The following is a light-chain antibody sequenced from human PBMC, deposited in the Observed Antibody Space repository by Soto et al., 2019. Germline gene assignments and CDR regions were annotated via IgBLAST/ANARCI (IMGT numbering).Light chain of an antibody. V-gene: IGKV3-15*01. CDR1: ESVSSN. J-gene: IGKJ5*01. CDR2: GAS. Sequence: VMTQSPATLSVSPGERATLSCRASESVSSNLAWYQQRPGQAPRLLIYGASTRATDTPVRFRGSGSGTEFTLTISSLQSEDFAVYYCQQYNNWPGTFGQGTRLEIK. CDR3: QQYNNWPGT.